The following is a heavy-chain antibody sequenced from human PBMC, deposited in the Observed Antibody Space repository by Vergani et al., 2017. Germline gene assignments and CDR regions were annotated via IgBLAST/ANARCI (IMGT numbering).Heavy chain of an antibody. CDR3: ASQSGGGVDAFDI. CDR1: GYTFTSYG. V-gene: IGHV1-18*04. J-gene: IGHJ3*02. D-gene: IGHD3-16*01. Sequence: QVQLVQSGAEVKKPGASVKVSCKASGYTFTSYGISWVRQAPGKGLEWMGWISAYNGNTNYAQQVQGRVTMTTDTSTSTAYMELSSLRSEDTAVYYCASQSGGGVDAFDIWGQGTMVTVSS. CDR2: ISAYNGNT.